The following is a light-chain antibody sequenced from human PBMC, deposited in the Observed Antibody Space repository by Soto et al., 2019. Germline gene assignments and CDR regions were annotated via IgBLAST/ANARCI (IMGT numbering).Light chain of an antibody. Sequence: EIVLTQSPGTLSLSPGERATLSCRASQSVRNNQLAWYQQKPGQALRLLIYGASSRATGIPDRFSGSWSWTDFTLTNSTLEPEDFAVYYCQQYGSTPLTFGGGTKEEIK. CDR3: QQYGSTPLT. V-gene: IGKV3-20*01. J-gene: IGKJ4*01. CDR2: GAS. CDR1: QSVRNNQ.